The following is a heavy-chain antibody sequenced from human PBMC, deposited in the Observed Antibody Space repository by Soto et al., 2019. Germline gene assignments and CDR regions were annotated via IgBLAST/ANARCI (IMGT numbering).Heavy chain of an antibody. D-gene: IGHD3-10*01. CDR3: AILGPLGYGSGSYSPVTVY. J-gene: IGHJ4*02. CDR1: GGTFSGYA. CDR2: IIPIFGTA. V-gene: IGHV1-69*13. Sequence: SVKVSCKPSGGTFSGYAISWVRQAPGQGPEWMGGIIPIFGTANYAQKFQGRVTITADESTSTAYMELSSLRSEDTAVYYCAILGPLGYGSGSYSPVTVYWGQGTLVTVS.